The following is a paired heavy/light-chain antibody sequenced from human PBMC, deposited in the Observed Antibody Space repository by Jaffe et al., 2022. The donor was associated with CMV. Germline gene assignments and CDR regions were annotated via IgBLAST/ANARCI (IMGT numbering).Light chain of an antibody. CDR2: GVS. Sequence: EIVMTQSPATLSVSPGERATLSCRATQSVYSNLAWFQQKPGQAPRLLILGVSTRASGIPARFSGSGSGTQFTLTISSLQAEDFAVYYCQQYNNWPRTFGQGTKVEIK. CDR1: QSVYSN. CDR3: QQYNNWPRT. V-gene: IGKV3-15*01. J-gene: IGKJ1*01.
Heavy chain of an antibody. Sequence: QVQLQESGPGLVKPSQTLSLTCTVSGGSISSGGYYWNWIRQHPGKGLEWIGYIHHSGSTFYSPSLKSRVTISVDTSKNQFSLNLSSVTAADTAVYYCARDGPIAWNYYNGMDVWGQGTTITVS. CDR3: ARDGPIAWNYYNGMDV. V-gene: IGHV4-31*03. J-gene: IGHJ6*02. CDR1: GGSISSGGYY. D-gene: IGHD2-21*01. CDR2: IHHSGST.